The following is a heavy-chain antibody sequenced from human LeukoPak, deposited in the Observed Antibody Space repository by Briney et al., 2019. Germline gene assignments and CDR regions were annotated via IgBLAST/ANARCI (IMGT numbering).Heavy chain of an antibody. J-gene: IGHJ4*02. Sequence: GGSLRLSCAASGFTFSSYGMHWVRQAPGKGLEWVAVISYDGSNKYYADSVKGRFTISRDNSKNTLYLQMNSLRAEDTAVYYCASAVVAATPPDYWGQGTLVTVSS. CDR2: ISYDGSNK. CDR3: ASAVVAATPPDY. D-gene: IGHD2-15*01. CDR1: GFTFSSYG. V-gene: IGHV3-30*03.